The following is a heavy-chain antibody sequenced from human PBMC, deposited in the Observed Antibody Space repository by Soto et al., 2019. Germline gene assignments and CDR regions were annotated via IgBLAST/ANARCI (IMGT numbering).Heavy chain of an antibody. CDR3: STFGCSTPSCYSPRHYYYYYHQDV. V-gene: IGHV3-15*01. D-gene: IGHD2-2*01. Sequence: GGSLRLSCAASGFTFSNAWMSWVRQAPGKGLEWVGRIKSETDGGTTDYAAPVKGRFTISRDDSKNTLYLQMNSLKTEETSVYHCSTFGCSTPSCYSPRHYYYYYHQDVWGKGTTVTVSS. J-gene: IGHJ6*03. CDR1: GFTFSNAW. CDR2: IKSETDGGTT.